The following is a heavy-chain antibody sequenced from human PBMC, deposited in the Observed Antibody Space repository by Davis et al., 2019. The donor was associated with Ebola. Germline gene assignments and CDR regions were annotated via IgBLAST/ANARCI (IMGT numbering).Heavy chain of an antibody. J-gene: IGHJ4*02. Sequence: MPSETLSLTCTVSGGSISSSGYYWAWIRQPPGKGLEWIAYIYYGGSTYYNPSLKSRVTISVDTSKNQFSLKLSSVTAADTAVYYCARMYYYDSSGYPVYFDYWGQGTLVTVSS. V-gene: IGHV4-39*07. CDR2: IYYGGST. CDR3: ARMYYYDSSGYPVYFDY. D-gene: IGHD3-22*01. CDR1: GGSISSSGYY.